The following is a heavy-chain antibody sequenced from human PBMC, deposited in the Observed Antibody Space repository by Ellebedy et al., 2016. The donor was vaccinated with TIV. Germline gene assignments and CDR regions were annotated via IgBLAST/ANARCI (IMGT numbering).Heavy chain of an antibody. CDR2: MSRHGTKT. D-gene: IGHD3-9*01. V-gene: IGHV3-30*03. Sequence: PGGSLRLSCATSGFTFSDSGLHWVRQAPGKGLEWVAAMSRHGTKTYSSDSMKGRFTISRDSSKNTMYLQMNSLRVEDTAVYYCARDFDYDILAAAERFFHIWGRGTLVIVSS. J-gene: IGHJ2*01. CDR3: ARDFDYDILAAAERFFHI. CDR1: GFTFSDSG.